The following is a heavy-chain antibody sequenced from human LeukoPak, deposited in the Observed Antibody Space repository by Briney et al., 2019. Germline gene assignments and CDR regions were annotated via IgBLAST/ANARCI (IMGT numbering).Heavy chain of an antibody. CDR2: INTDGSTT. CDR1: GFTFSSHW. J-gene: IGHJ5*02. CDR3: AREEMRGDRRSWFDP. Sequence: PGGSLRLSCAASGFTFSSHWMHWARQAPGKGLVWVSRINTDGSTTDYADSVKGRFTISRDNSKNTLYLQMNSLRAEDTAVYYCAREEMRGDRRSWFDPWGQGTLVTVSS. D-gene: IGHD3-10*01. V-gene: IGHV3-74*01.